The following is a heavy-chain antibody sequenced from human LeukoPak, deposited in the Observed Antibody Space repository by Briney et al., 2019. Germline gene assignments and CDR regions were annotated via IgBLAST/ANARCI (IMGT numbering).Heavy chain of an antibody. J-gene: IGHJ3*02. V-gene: IGHV3-13*04. CDR1: GFTFSSYD. Sequence: SGGSLRLSCAASGFTFSSYDMHWVRHATGKGLEWVSAIGTSGDTYYPVYVKCRFTTSRENAKHYLYLQMNSLRVGDTAVYYCARGRGWGNFDIWGQGTMVTVSS. CDR2: IGTSGDT. CDR3: ARGRGWGNFDI. D-gene: IGHD3-10*01.